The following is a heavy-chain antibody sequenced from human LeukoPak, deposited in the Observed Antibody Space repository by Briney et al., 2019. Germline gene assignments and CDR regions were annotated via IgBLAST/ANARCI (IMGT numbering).Heavy chain of an antibody. CDR1: GFTFSSYW. J-gene: IGHJ6*02. CDR3: ARVDDYAPLSAKYGMDV. Sequence: QPGGSLRLSCAASGFTFSSYWMSWVRQAPGKGLEWVANIKQDGSEKYYVDSVEGRFTISRDNAKNSLYLQMNSLRAEDTAVYYCARVDDYAPLSAKYGMDVWGQGTTVTVSS. CDR2: IKQDGSEK. D-gene: IGHD4-17*01. V-gene: IGHV3-7*01.